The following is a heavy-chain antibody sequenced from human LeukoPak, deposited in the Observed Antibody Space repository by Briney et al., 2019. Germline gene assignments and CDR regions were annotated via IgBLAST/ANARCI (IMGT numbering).Heavy chain of an antibody. J-gene: IGHJ4*02. Sequence: GGSLRLSCAASGFKFSSYEMHWVRRAPGKGLEWVSYISSSGTTICYADSVKGRFTISRDNAKNSLYLQMNSLRAEDTAVYYCARDSGGSSPFDYWGQGTLVTVSS. CDR2: ISSSGTTI. CDR1: GFKFSSYE. D-gene: IGHD2-15*01. V-gene: IGHV3-48*03. CDR3: ARDSGGSSPFDY.